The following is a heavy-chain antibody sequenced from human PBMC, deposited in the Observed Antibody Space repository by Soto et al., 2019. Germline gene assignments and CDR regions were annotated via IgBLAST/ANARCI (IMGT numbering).Heavy chain of an antibody. CDR1: GGSISSSSYY. Sequence: PSETLSLTCTVSGGSISSSSYYWGWIRQPPGKGLEWIGSIYYSGSTYYNPSLKSRVTISVDTSKNQFSLKLSSVTAADTAVYYCARSSHSSGWWDTRPSFYGMDVWGQGTTVTVSS. J-gene: IGHJ6*02. CDR3: ARSSHSSGWWDTRPSFYGMDV. D-gene: IGHD6-19*01. CDR2: IYYSGST. V-gene: IGHV4-39*01.